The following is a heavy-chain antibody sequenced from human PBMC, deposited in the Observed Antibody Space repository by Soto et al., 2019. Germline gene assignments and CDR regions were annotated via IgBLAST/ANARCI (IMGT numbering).Heavy chain of an antibody. CDR2: IVVGSGNT. D-gene: IGHD3-9*01. CDR3: AADRDDILTGYPYYYYGMDV. Sequence: SVKVSCKASGFTFTSSAVQWVRQARGQRLEWIGWIVVGSGNTNYAQKFQERVTITRDMSTSTAYMELSSLRSEDTAVYYCAADRDDILTGYPYYYYGMDVWGQGTTVTVSS. V-gene: IGHV1-58*01. CDR1: GFTFTSSA. J-gene: IGHJ6*02.